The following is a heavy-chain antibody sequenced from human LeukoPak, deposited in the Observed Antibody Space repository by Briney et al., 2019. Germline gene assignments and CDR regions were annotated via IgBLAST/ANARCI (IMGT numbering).Heavy chain of an antibody. V-gene: IGHV3-30*02. Sequence: GGSLRLSCAASGFAFSSYGMHWVRQAPGKGLEWVAFIRYDGSNKYYADSVKGRFTISRDNSKNTLYLQMNSLRAEDTAVYYCAKDLKPVPAAPNDYWGQGTLVTVSS. CDR1: GFAFSSYG. D-gene: IGHD2-2*01. CDR2: IRYDGSNK. J-gene: IGHJ4*02. CDR3: AKDLKPVPAAPNDY.